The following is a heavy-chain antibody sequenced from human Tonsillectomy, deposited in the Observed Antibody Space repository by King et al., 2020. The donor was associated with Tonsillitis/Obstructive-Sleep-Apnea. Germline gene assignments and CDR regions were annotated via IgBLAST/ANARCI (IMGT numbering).Heavy chain of an antibody. D-gene: IGHD2-2*01. CDR3: ARGTLIPAGIEF. J-gene: IGHJ4*02. CDR2: INIDGSDT. CDR1: GFTFSNYW. Sequence: EVQLVESGGGLVQPGGSLRLSCAVSGFTFSNYWMHWVRQAPGMGLVWVSNINIDGSDTTYADSVKGRFTISRDNAKNTLYLQMNSLRAEDTAVYYCARGTLIPAGIEFWAQGTLVNVSS. V-gene: IGHV3-74*01.